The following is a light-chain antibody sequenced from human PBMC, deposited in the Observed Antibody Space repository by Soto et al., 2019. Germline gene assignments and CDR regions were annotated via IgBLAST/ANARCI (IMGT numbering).Light chain of an antibody. CDR3: SSYTSSNTLV. CDR2: EVS. J-gene: IGLJ1*01. Sequence: QSALTQPASVSGSPGQSITISCTGTSSDVGGYNYVSWYQQHPGKAPKLMIYEVSYRPSGVSNRFSGSKSGNAGSLTISGLQAEDEADYYCSSYTSSNTLVFGTGTKVTVL. CDR1: SSDVGGYNY. V-gene: IGLV2-14*01.